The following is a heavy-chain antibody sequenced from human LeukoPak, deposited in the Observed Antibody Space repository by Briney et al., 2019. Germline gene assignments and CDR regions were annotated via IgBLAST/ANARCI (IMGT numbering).Heavy chain of an antibody. CDR2: IKQDESKR. CDR3: AKRPKRLGYCSSTSCYFDY. CDR1: GFIFENYW. V-gene: IGHV3-7*03. J-gene: IGHJ4*02. Sequence: GRSLRLSCAGSGFIFENYWMSWVRQAPGKGLEWVASIKQDESKRFFVDSVKGRFTISRDNSKNTLYLQMNSLRAEDTAVYYCAKRPKRLGYCSSTSCYFDYWGQGTLVTVSS. D-gene: IGHD2-2*01.